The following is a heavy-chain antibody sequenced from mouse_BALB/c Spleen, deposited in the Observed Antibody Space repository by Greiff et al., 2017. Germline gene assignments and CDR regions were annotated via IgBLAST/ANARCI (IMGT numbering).Heavy chain of an antibody. CDR1: GYTFTDYN. CDR3: ARKGNYLYAMDY. Sequence: EVQLQESGPELVKPGASVKISCKASGYTFTDYNMHWVKQSHGKSLEWIGYIYPYNGGTGYNQKFKSKATLTVDNSSSTAYMELRSLTSEDSAVYYCARKGNYLYAMDYWGQGTSVTVSS. V-gene: IGHV1S29*02. J-gene: IGHJ4*01. D-gene: IGHD2-1*01. CDR2: IYPYNGGT.